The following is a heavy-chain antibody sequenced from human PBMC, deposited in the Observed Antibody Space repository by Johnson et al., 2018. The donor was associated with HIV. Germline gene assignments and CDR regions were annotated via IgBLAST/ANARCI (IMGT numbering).Heavy chain of an antibody. J-gene: IGHJ3*02. CDR1: GFTFSSYA. Sequence: QVQLVESGGGVVQPGRSLRLSCAASGFTFSSYAMHWVRQATGKGPEWVAVISYDGSNKYYADSVKGRFTISRDNSKNTLYLQMNSLRAEDTAVYYCARDGPPYYGGNSGGAFDIWGQGTMVTVSS. CDR3: ARDGPPYYGGNSGGAFDI. D-gene: IGHD4-23*01. CDR2: ISYDGSNK. V-gene: IGHV3-30*04.